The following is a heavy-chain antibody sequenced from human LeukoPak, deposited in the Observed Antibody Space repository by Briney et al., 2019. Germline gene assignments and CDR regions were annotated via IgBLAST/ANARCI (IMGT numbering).Heavy chain of an antibody. CDR1: GGSISSSSYY. Sequence: SETLSLTCTVSGGSISSSSYYWGWIRQPPGKGLEWIGSIYYSGSTYYNPSLKSRVTISVDTSKNQFSLKLSSVTAADTAVYYCARDKVEWELLAYWFDPWGQGTLVTVSS. D-gene: IGHD1-26*01. J-gene: IGHJ5*02. V-gene: IGHV4-39*07. CDR2: IYYSGST. CDR3: ARDKVEWELLAYWFDP.